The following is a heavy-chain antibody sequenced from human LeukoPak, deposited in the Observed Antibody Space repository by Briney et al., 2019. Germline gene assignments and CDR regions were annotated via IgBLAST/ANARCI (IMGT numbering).Heavy chain of an antibody. CDR1: GGSITSSSYY. J-gene: IGHJ4*02. CDR2: IYYTGGT. CDR3: ARDQGYSGYDLSY. Sequence: SETLSLTCSVSGGSITSSSYYWGWIRQPPEKGLEWIGSIYYTGGTNYSPSLKSRVTMSVDTFKNQFSLKLSSVTAADTAVYYCARDQGYSGYDLSYWGQGTLVTVSS. V-gene: IGHV4-39*07. D-gene: IGHD5-12*01.